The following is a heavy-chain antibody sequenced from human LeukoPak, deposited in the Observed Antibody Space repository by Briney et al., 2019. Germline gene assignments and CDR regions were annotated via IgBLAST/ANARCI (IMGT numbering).Heavy chain of an antibody. CDR3: ASWRGYRGYDYGFDY. V-gene: IGHV4-39*07. J-gene: IGHJ4*02. CDR1: GDAVINNHYY. Sequence: SETLSLTCNVSGDAVINNHYYWGWIRQSPGKGLEWNANIFYSGALFSRGDTYYNPSLKSRVTISVDTSKNQFSLKVRSVTAADTAVYYCASWRGYRGYDYGFDYWGQGTLVTVSS. D-gene: IGHD5-12*01. CDR2: IFYSGALFSRGDT.